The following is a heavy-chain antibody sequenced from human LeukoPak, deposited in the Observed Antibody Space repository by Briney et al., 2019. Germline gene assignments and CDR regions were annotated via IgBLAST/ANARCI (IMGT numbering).Heavy chain of an antibody. CDR3: ARDPYCSGGSCPLNWFDP. Sequence: VASVKVSCKASGYTFTGYYMHWVRQAPGQGLEWRGWINPNSGGTNYAQKFQGRVTMTRDTSISTAYMELSRLRSDDTAVYYCARDPYCSGGSCPLNWFDPWGQGTLVTVSS. J-gene: IGHJ5*02. V-gene: IGHV1-2*02. CDR1: GYTFTGYY. D-gene: IGHD2-15*01. CDR2: INPNSGGT.